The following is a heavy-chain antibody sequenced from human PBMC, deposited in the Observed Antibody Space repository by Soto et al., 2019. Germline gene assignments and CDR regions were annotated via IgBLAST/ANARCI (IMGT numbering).Heavy chain of an antibody. D-gene: IGHD2-21*01. CDR3: AREPLFAGSYYYLDV. CDR2: ISGTSSHI. Sequence: EVQLVESGGGLVKPGGSLTLSCATSGFIFSNYKMNWVRQAPGQGLEWVSSISGTSSHIYYADSVKGRFTISRDNAENSLYLQMNSLRAEDTAVYYCAREPLFAGSYYYLDVWGKGTTVIVSS. J-gene: IGHJ6*03. CDR1: GFIFSNYK. V-gene: IGHV3-21*06.